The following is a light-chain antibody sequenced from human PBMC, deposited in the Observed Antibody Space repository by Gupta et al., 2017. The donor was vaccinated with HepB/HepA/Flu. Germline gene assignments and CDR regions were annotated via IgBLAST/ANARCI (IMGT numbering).Light chain of an antibody. V-gene: IGKV1-39*01. CDR3: QQSYSSPHT. CDR1: QSISSY. J-gene: IGKJ4*01. Sequence: DIQMTQSPSSLSASVGDRVTITCRASQSISSYLNWYQQKPGKAPKLLIYAASSWQSGVPARFSGSGSGTNFTLTITSLQPEDFATYYCQQSYSSPHTFGQGTKVEIK. CDR2: AAS.